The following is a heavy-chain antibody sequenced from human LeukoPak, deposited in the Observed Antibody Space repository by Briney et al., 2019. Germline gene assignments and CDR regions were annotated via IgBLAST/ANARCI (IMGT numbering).Heavy chain of an antibody. CDR2: IYYSGST. CDR3: ARRGAYSGNDLAWYFDL. CDR1: GGFISSYY. Sequence: SETLSLTCTVSGGFISSYYWSWIRQPPGKGLEWIGYIYYSGSTSYNPSLKSRVTMSADTSKNQFSLRLSSVTAADMAVYYCARRGAYSGNDLAWYFDLWGRGTLVTVSS. V-gene: IGHV4-59*08. D-gene: IGHD5-12*01. J-gene: IGHJ2*01.